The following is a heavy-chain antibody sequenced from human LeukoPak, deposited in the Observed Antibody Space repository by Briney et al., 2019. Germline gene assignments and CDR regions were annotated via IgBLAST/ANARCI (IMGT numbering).Heavy chain of an antibody. V-gene: IGHV4-4*07. D-gene: IGHD5-12*01. J-gene: IGHJ5*02. Sequence: SETLSLTCSVSGGSISRYYWTWIRQPAGKGLEWIGRIYTSGSTNYNPSLKSRVTMSVDTSKNQFSLRLSSVTAADTAMYYCAKDSAGYDWFDPWGQGTLVTVSS. CDR1: GGSISRYY. CDR3: AKDSAGYDWFDP. CDR2: IYTSGST.